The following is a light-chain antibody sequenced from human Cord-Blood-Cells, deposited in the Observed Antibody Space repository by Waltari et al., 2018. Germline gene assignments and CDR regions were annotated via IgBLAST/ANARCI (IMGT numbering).Light chain of an antibody. CDR3: QQLNSYPQT. V-gene: IGKV1-9*01. Sequence: DIQLTQSPSFLSASVGDRVTITCRSSQGISSYLPWYQQKPGKAPKLLIYAASTLQSGVPSRFSGSGSGTEFTLTISSLQPEDFATYYCQQLNSYPQTFGQGTKLEIK. J-gene: IGKJ2*01. CDR2: AAS. CDR1: QGISSY.